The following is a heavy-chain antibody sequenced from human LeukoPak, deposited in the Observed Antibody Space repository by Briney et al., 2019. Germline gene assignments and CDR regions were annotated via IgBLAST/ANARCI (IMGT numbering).Heavy chain of an antibody. Sequence: ASVKVSCKASGYTFTSSDINWVRQATGQGLEWMGWMNPNNGNTGYAQKLQGRVTMTRDTSISTAYMELGSLRSEDTAMYYCVKGLAYYDFWSGYGFDYWGQGTLVTVSS. CDR3: VKGLAYYDFWSGYGFDY. J-gene: IGHJ4*02. D-gene: IGHD3-3*01. V-gene: IGHV1-8*01. CDR2: MNPNNGNT. CDR1: GYTFTSSD.